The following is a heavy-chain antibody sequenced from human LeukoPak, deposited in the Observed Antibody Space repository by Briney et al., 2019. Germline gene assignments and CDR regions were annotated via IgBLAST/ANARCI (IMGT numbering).Heavy chain of an antibody. CDR3: ARLITGTTS. CDR2: IYYSGST. Sequence: SETLSLTCTVSGGSISSYYWSWIRQPPGKGLEWIGSIYYSGSTYYNPSLKSRVTISVDTSKNQFSLKLSSVTAADTAVYYCARLITGTTSWGQGTLVTVSS. CDR1: GGSISSYY. D-gene: IGHD1-20*01. J-gene: IGHJ5*02. V-gene: IGHV4-59*04.